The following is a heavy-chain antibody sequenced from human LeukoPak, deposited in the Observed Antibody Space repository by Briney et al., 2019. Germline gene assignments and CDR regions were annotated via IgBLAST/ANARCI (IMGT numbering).Heavy chain of an antibody. CDR2: INHSGST. J-gene: IGHJ4*02. Sequence: PSETLSLTCAVYGGSFSGYYWSWIRQPPGKGLEWIGEINHSGSTNYNPSLKSRVTISVDTSKNQFSLKLSSVTAADTAVYYCARAWNYGSGSYRLDYWGQGTLVTVSS. CDR1: GGSFSGYY. D-gene: IGHD3-10*01. CDR3: ARAWNYGSGSYRLDY. V-gene: IGHV4-34*01.